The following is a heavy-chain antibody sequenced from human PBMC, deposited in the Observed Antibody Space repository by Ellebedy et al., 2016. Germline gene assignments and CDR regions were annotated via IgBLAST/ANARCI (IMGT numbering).Heavy chain of an antibody. D-gene: IGHD6-19*01. V-gene: IGHV4-34*01. CDR1: GGSFSGYY. CDR2: INYGGTT. CDR3: ARGLMRSGHGAVGY. J-gene: IGHJ4*02. Sequence: SETLSLXCAVYGGSFSGYYWSWIRQPPGKGLEWIGSINYGGTTFYNPSLKSRVTISVDTSKNQFSLKLSSVTAADTAVYYCARGLMRSGHGAVGYWGQGTLVTVSS.